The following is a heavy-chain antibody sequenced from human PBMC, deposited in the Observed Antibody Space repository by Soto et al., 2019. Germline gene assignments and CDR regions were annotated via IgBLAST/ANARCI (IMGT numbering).Heavy chain of an antibody. D-gene: IGHD4-4*01. CDR3: ATTTVAHHLYYYYYGMDV. CDR1: GGTFSSYA. V-gene: IGHV1-69*06. J-gene: IGHJ6*02. Sequence: SVKVSCKASGGTFSSYAISWVRQAPGQGLEWMGGIIPIFGTANYAQKFQGRVTITADKSTSTAYMELSSLRSEDTAVYYCATTTVAHHLYYYYYGMDVWGQGTTVTVSS. CDR2: IIPIFGTA.